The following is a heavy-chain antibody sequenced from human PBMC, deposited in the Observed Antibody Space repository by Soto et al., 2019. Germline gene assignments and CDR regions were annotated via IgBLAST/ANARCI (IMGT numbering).Heavy chain of an antibody. Sequence: SETLSLTCTASGGSISSYYWSWIRQPPGKGLEWIGYIYYSGSTNYNPSLKSRVTISVDTSKNQFSLKLSSVTAADTAVYYCARDRGSSPYYYYYGMDVWGQGTTVTVSS. CDR3: ARDRGSSPYYYYYGMDV. J-gene: IGHJ6*02. CDR2: IYYSGST. CDR1: GGSISSYY. D-gene: IGHD3-10*01. V-gene: IGHV4-59*01.